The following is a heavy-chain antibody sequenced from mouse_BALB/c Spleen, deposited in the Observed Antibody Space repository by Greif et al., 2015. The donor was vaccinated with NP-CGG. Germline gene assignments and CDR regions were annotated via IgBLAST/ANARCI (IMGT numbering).Heavy chain of an antibody. Sequence: QVQLQQSGPGLVQPSQSLSITCTVSGFSLTSYGVHWVRQSPGKGLEWLGVIWRGGSTDYNAAFMSRLSITKDNSKSQVFFKMNSLQADDTAIYYCAKGYYYGSSLPMDYWGQGTSVTVSS. J-gene: IGHJ4*01. CDR2: IWRGGST. CDR3: AKGYYYGSSLPMDY. CDR1: GFSLTSYG. D-gene: IGHD1-1*01. V-gene: IGHV2-5*01.